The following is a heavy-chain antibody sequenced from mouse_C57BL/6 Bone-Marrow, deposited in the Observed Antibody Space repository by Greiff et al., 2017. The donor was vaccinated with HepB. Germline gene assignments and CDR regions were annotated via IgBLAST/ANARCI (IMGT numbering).Heavy chain of an antibody. V-gene: IGHV2-2*01. Sequence: VQLKESGPGLVQPSQTLSITCTASGFSFTSYGVHWVRQAPGKGLEWLGVIWSGGSTDYNAASLSSLFISKENSDNNVFFKMNSMQADDTAIYYCGRRGDGYFFFAYWGQGTLVTVSA. CDR2: IWSGGST. D-gene: IGHD2-3*01. CDR3: GRRGDGYFFFAY. CDR1: GFSFTSYG. J-gene: IGHJ3*01.